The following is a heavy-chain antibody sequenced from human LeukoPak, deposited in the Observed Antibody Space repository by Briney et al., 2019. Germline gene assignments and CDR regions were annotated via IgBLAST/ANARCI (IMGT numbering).Heavy chain of an antibody. V-gene: IGHV3-21*01. J-gene: IGHJ4*02. CDR3: AKDLGFGEPHQDSLHY. Sequence: GGSLRLSCADSGFSFSSYSMNWVRQAPGKGLEWVSTISSSGRYIYYADSVKGRFTISRDNAQNSLYLHMNSLRAEDTAVYYCAKDLGFGEPHQDSLHYWGQGTLVTVSS. CDR2: ISSSGRYI. D-gene: IGHD3-10*01. CDR1: GFSFSSYS.